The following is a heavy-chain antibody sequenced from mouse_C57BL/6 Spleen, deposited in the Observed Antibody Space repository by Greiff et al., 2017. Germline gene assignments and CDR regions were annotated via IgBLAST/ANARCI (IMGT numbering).Heavy chain of an antibody. V-gene: IGHV3-6*01. CDR1: GYSITSGYY. J-gene: IGHJ3*01. Sequence: EVQLVESGPGLVKPSQSLSLTCSVTGYSITSGYYWNWIRQFPGNKLEWMGYISYDGSNNYNPSLKNRISITRDTSKNQFFLKLNSVTTEDTATYYCAREETGAWFAYWGQGTLVTVSA. D-gene: IGHD4-1*01. CDR3: AREETGAWFAY. CDR2: ISYDGSN.